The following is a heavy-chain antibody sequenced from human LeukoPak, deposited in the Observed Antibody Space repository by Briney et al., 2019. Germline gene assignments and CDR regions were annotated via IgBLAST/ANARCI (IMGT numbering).Heavy chain of an antibody. CDR2: ISYDGSNK. J-gene: IGHJ4*02. D-gene: IGHD2-2*01. Sequence: PGRSLRLSCAASGFTFSTYGMHWVRQAPGKGLEWVAVISYDGSNKYYADSVKGRFTISRDNSKNTQYLQMNSLRAEDTAVYYCANREYHLPALYWGQGTLVTVSS. CDR3: ANREYHLPALY. CDR1: GFTFSTYG. V-gene: IGHV3-30*18.